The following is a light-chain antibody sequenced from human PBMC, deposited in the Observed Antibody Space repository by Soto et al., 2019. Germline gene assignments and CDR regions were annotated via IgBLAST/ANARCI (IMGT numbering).Light chain of an antibody. CDR2: DAS. CDR3: QQYNNWPPIT. J-gene: IGKJ5*01. CDR1: QSVSSY. Sequence: EFVLTQSPGTLSLSPGERAMLSCRASQSVSSYLAWYQQKPGQAPRLLIYDASNRATGIPARFSGSGSGTEFTLTISSLQSEDFALYYCQQYNNWPPITFGQGTRLEIK. V-gene: IGKV3D-15*01.